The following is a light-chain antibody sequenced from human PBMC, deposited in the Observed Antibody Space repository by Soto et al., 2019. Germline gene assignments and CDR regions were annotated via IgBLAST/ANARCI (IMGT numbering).Light chain of an antibody. CDR2: GAS. Sequence: DIVLTQSPGTLSLSPGQRATLSCRASQTVTTFYLAWYQQKPGQAPRLLIYGASSRATGIPDRFSGSGSGTDFTITISRLEPEDCAVYYCQQYGSSSGLSFGGGTKVEL. J-gene: IGKJ4*01. CDR1: QTVTTFY. V-gene: IGKV3-20*01. CDR3: QQYGSSSGLS.